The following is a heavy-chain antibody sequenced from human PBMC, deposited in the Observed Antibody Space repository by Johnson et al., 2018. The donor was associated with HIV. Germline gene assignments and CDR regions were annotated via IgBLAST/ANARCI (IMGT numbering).Heavy chain of an antibody. CDR2: IRSKANNYAT. V-gene: IGHV3-73*01. CDR1: GFTFSGSA. Sequence: EVQLVESGGGLVQPGGSLKLSCAASGFTFSGSAMHWVRQASGKGLEWVGRIRSKANNYATAYGASVKGRFTISRDDSNNTAYLQMNSLRAEDTAVYYCAREVGYSDAFDIWGQGTMVTVSS. J-gene: IGHJ3*02. CDR3: AREVGYSDAFDI. D-gene: IGHD2-15*01.